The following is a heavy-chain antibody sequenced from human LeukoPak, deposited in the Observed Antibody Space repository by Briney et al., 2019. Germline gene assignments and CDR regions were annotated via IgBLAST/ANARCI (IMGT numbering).Heavy chain of an antibody. CDR1: GGSISATDYF. CDR3: ARVSLLNAFDI. J-gene: IGHJ3*02. D-gene: IGHD2-8*02. V-gene: IGHV4-39*07. CDR2: IYYSGLT. Sequence: SETLSLTCTVSGGSISATDYFWGWIHQPPGKGLEWVGSIYYSGLTHYNPSLKSRVTIAVDTSKNQFSLKPSYVTAEDRAMYYCARVSLLNAFDIWGQGTVVTVSS.